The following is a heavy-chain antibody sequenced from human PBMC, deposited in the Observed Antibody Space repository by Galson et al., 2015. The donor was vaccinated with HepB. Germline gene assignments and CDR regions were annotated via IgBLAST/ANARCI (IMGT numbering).Heavy chain of an antibody. J-gene: IGHJ6*03. CDR2: IRYDESNK. CDR3: ARGVVVPAAMDYYYYYMDV. CDR1: GITFSSYG. Sequence: SLRLSCAASGITFSSYGMHWVRQAPGKGLEWVAFIRYDESNKYYADSVKGRFTISRDNSMNTLYLQMNSLRAEDTAVYYCARGVVVPAAMDYYYYYMDVWGKGTTVTVSS. D-gene: IGHD2-2*01. V-gene: IGHV3-30*02.